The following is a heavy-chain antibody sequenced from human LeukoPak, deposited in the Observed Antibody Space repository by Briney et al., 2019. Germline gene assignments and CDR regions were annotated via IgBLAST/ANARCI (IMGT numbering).Heavy chain of an antibody. Sequence: PGGSLRLSCAASGFTFSSYAMSWVRQAPGKGLEWVSAISGSGGSTYYADSVKGRFTISRDNSKNTLYLQMNGLRAEDTAVYYCAKDRDYYGSGAAFDIWGQGTMVTVSS. D-gene: IGHD3-10*01. CDR3: AKDRDYYGSGAAFDI. CDR2: ISGSGGST. CDR1: GFTFSSYA. V-gene: IGHV3-23*01. J-gene: IGHJ3*02.